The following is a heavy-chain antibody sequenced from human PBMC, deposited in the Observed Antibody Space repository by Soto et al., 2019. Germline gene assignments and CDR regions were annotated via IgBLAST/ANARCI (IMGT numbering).Heavy chain of an antibody. CDR1: GYTFTTYG. J-gene: IGHJ4*02. CDR3: ARDFTKSSSWPYYFDY. Sequence: QVQLVQSGAEVKKPGASVKVSCEASGYTFTTYGISWVRQAPGQGLEWMGWISAYSGSTKFAQKLQGRVTMTTDTSTPTAYMELRRPTSDDTAVYYCARDFTKSSSWPYYFDYWGQGTLVTVSS. V-gene: IGHV1-18*01. D-gene: IGHD6-13*01. CDR2: ISAYSGST.